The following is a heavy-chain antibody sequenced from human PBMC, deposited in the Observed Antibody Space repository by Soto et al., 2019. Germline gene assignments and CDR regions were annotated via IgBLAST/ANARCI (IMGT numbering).Heavy chain of an antibody. Sequence: QVQLQQWGAGLLKPSETLSLTCAVYGGSFSTDYWSWIRQPPGKGLEWIGEINPTGGTNYNPSLTSRVAISVAASKNHLSLKLSSVTAADTAVNSWERVLAARASRDLDYWGQGTLVTVSS. CDR3: ERVLAARASRDLDY. D-gene: IGHD6-6*01. CDR1: GGSFSTDY. J-gene: IGHJ4*02. V-gene: IGHV4-34*01. CDR2: INPTGGT.